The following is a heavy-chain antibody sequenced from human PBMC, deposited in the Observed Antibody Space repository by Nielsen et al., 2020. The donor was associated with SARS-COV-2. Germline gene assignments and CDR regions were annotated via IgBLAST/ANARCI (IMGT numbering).Heavy chain of an antibody. CDR2: INHSGST. Sequence: RQAPGKGLEWIGEINHSGSTNYNPSFKSRVTISVDTSKNQFSLKLSSVTAADTAVYYCARDTEWLRSGFDYWGQGTLVTVSS. V-gene: IGHV4-34*01. J-gene: IGHJ4*02. D-gene: IGHD5-12*01. CDR3: ARDTEWLRSGFDY.